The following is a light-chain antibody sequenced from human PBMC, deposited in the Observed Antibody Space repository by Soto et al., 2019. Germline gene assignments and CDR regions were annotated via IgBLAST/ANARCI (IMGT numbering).Light chain of an antibody. CDR1: PSIFNNY. CDR3: LQYGGSPFT. CDR2: GAS. V-gene: IGKV3-20*01. Sequence: EIVLTQSPGTLSLSPRERATLSCRASPSIFNNYLAWYQQKPGQAPRLLVYGASFRATGIPDRFSGSESGTAFTLSISSLDREDSAVYYCLQYGGSPFTFGQVTRLEIK. J-gene: IGKJ2*01.